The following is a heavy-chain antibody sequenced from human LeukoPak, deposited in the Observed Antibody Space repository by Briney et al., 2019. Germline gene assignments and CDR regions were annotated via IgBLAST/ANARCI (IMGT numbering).Heavy chain of an antibody. CDR2: IYHSGST. Sequence: PSETLSLTCAVSGYSISSGYYWGWIRQPPGKGLEWIGSIYHSGSTYYNPSLKSRVTISVDTSKNQFSLKLSSVTAADTAVYYCARTSYGDWDYFDYWGQGTLVTVSS. CDR1: GYSISSGYY. D-gene: IGHD4-17*01. V-gene: IGHV4-38-2*01. J-gene: IGHJ4*02. CDR3: ARTSYGDWDYFDY.